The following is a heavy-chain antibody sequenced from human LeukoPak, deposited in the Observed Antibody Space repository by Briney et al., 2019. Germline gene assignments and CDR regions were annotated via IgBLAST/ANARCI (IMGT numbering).Heavy chain of an antibody. V-gene: IGHV3-66*01. J-gene: IGHJ4*02. Sequence: GGSLRLSCAASGFTVSSNYMSWVRQAPGKGLEWVSVIYSGGSTYYADSVKGRFTIFRDNSNNTLFLQMNSLRAEDTAMYYCARSVSSSSMNYFDYWGQGTLVTVSS. CDR3: ARSVSSSSMNYFDY. CDR1: GFTVSSNY. D-gene: IGHD6-6*01. CDR2: IYSGGST.